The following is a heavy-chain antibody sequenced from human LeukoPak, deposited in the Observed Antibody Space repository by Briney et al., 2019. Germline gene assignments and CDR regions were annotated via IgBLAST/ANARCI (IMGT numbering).Heavy chain of an antibody. Sequence: ASVRLSCKVSGYIFSSSYMHWVRQAPGQGLEWMGVINPDGGSRSYARKFRGRVTITRDTSTSTVYLELSSLRSEDTAVYYCPRTLQYTVTYLGFDYWGQGTLVTVSS. V-gene: IGHV1-46*01. J-gene: IGHJ4*02. D-gene: IGHD5-24*01. CDR2: INPDGGSR. CDR3: PRTLQYTVTYLGFDY. CDR1: GYIFSSSY.